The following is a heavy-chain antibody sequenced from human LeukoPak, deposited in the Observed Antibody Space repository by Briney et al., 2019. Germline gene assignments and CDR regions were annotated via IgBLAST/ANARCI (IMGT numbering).Heavy chain of an antibody. Sequence: GASVKVSCKASGGTFSSYAISWVRQAPGQGLEWMGGIIPIFGTANYAQKFQGRVTITADKSTSTAYMELSSLRSEDTAVYYCARVYGGYDFYYFDYWGQGTLVTVSS. V-gene: IGHV1-69*06. CDR3: ARVYGGYDFYYFDY. CDR1: GGTFSSYA. D-gene: IGHD5-12*01. CDR2: IIPIFGTA. J-gene: IGHJ4*02.